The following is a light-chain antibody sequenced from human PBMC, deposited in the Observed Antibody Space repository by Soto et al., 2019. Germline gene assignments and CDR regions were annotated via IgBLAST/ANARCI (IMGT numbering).Light chain of an antibody. CDR3: QQYYTTPAIA. V-gene: IGKV4-1*01. J-gene: IGKJ5*01. Sequence: DMVMTQSRGSLEVCLGERATINCKSSQSVLSSSNNKNYLAWYQQKPGQPPKLLIYWASTRESGVPDRFSGSGSGTYFTLTIGSLQAEDVAIYYCQQYYTTPAIAFGQGTRLEIK. CDR1: QSVLSSSNNKNY. CDR2: WAS.